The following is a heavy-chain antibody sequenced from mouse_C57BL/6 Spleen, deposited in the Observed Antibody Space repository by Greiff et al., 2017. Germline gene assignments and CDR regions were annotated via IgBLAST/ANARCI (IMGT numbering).Heavy chain of an antibody. CDR1: GYTFTSYW. Sequence: QVQLQQPGAELVKPGASVKMSCKASGYTFTSYWITWVKQRPGQGLEWIGDIYPGSGSTNYNEKFKSKATLTVDTSSSTAYMQLSSLTSEDAAVYYCARDIRTAQATLFADWGQGTLVTVSA. CDR3: ARDIRTAQATLFAD. D-gene: IGHD3-2*02. J-gene: IGHJ3*01. CDR2: IYPGSGST. V-gene: IGHV1-55*01.